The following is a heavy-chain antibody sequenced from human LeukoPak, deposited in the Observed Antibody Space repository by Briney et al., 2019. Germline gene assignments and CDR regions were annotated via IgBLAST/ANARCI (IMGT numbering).Heavy chain of an antibody. J-gene: IGHJ4*02. CDR2: ISSSGSTT. D-gene: IGHD3-22*01. CDR3: AKAPLTMIVVVIFDY. CDR1: GFTFSSYE. V-gene: IGHV3-48*03. Sequence: GGSLRLSCAASGFTFSSYEMNWVRQAPGKGLEWVSYISSSGSTTYYADSVKGRFTISRDNAKNSLYLQMNSLRAEDTAVYYCAKAPLTMIVVVIFDYWGQGTLVTVSS.